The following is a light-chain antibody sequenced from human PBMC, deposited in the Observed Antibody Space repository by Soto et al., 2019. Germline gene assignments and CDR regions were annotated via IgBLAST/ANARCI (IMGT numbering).Light chain of an antibody. CDR1: QGIRNH. Sequence: DMQMTQSPPSLSASVGDTVAITCRASQGIRNHLAWYQQKPGKAPKLLIYAASTLQSGVPSRFSGSGSGTDFTLTISSLQPEDVATYYCQKYDRAPWTFGRGTKVEI. CDR3: QKYDRAPWT. CDR2: AAS. V-gene: IGKV1-27*01. J-gene: IGKJ1*01.